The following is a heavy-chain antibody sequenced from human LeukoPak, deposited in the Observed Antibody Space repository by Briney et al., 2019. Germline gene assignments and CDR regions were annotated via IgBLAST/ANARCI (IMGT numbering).Heavy chain of an antibody. CDR1: GYTFTNYG. CDR3: ARSEYGDAVDY. V-gene: IGHV1-18*01. Sequence: GASVKVSCKASGYTFTNYGISWVRQAPGQGLEWMGWISAYSGNTNYAQNLQGRVTMTTDTSTSTAYMELRSLRSDDTAVYYCARSEYGDAVDYWGQGTLVTVSS. J-gene: IGHJ4*02. D-gene: IGHD4-17*01. CDR2: ISAYSGNT.